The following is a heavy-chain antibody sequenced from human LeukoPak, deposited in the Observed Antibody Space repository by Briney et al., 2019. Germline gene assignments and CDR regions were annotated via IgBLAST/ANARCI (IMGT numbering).Heavy chain of an antibody. J-gene: IGHJ4*02. CDR2: FDPEDGET. CDR1: GYTLTELS. D-gene: IGHD3-22*01. V-gene: IGHV1-24*01. Sequence: ASVNVSCKVSGYTLTELSMHWVRQAPGKGLEWMGGFDPEDGETIYAQKFQGRVTMTEDTSTDTAYMELNSLRSEDTAVYYFAFLDIYAGSGYYKAYFDYWGQGTLVTVSS. CDR3: AFLDIYAGSGYYKAYFDY.